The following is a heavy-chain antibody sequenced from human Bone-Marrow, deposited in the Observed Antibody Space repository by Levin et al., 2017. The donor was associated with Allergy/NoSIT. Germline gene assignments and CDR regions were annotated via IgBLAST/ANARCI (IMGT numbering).Heavy chain of an antibody. CDR2: ITSSSSTI. J-gene: IGHJ4*02. D-gene: IGHD5-12*01. CDR3: ARRLEH. V-gene: IGHV3-48*01. CDR1: GFTFSSYS. Sequence: EASVKVSCAASGFTFSSYSMNWVRQAPGKGLEWVSYITSSSSTIYYADSVKGRFTISRDNAKNSLYLQMNSLRAEDTAVYYCARRLEHWGQGTLVTVSS.